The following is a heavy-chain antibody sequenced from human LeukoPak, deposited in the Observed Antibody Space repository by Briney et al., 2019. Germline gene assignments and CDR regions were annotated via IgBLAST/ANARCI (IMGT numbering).Heavy chain of an antibody. CDR1: GFTLSSYA. J-gene: IGHJ6*03. D-gene: IGHD4-11*01. CDR2: ISGSGGST. V-gene: IGHV3-23*01. Sequence: GGSLRLSCAASGFTLSSYAMSWVRQAPGKGLEWVSAISGSGGSTYYADSVKGRFTISRDNSKNTLYLQMNSLRAEDTAVYYCAKGGGTTVTPFSRYYYMDVWGKGTTVTVSS. CDR3: AKGGGTTVTPFSRYYYMDV.